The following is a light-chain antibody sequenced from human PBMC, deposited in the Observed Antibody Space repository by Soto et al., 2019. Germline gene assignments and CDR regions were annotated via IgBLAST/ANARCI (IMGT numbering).Light chain of an antibody. CDR2: DIS. Sequence: QSALTQPPSASGSPGQPVTISCTGTSSNVGGYDYVSWYQHYPGKAPNLLIYDISQRPSGVPDRFSGSKTGNTASLTVSGLQADDEADYCCTSYAGDNNYLFGTGTKLTVL. J-gene: IGLJ1*01. V-gene: IGLV2-8*01. CDR1: SSNVGGYDY. CDR3: TSYAGDNNYL.